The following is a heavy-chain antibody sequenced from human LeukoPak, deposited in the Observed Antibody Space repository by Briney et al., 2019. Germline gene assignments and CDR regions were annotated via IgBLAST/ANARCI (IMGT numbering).Heavy chain of an antibody. Sequence: GVSLRLSCVASGFTFDAYTMHWVRQAPGKGLEWVSLFSWDGGSKYYGDSVMGRFTISRDNSKKSLYLQMNSVRPEDTGLYYCVRETESQRSFDYWGQGTLVTVS. J-gene: IGHJ4*02. D-gene: IGHD5-24*01. CDR2: FSWDGGSK. V-gene: IGHV3-43*01. CDR3: VRETESQRSFDY. CDR1: GFTFDAYT.